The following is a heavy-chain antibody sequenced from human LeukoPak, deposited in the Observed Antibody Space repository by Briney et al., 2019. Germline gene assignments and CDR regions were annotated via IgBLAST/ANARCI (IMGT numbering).Heavy chain of an antibody. CDR1: GFTFSSYW. J-gene: IGHJ4*02. CDR3: VTALGDY. D-gene: IGHD5-18*01. Sequence: SGVSLRLSCAASGFTFSSYWMHWVRQAPGKGLVWVSRINSDRSITNYADSVKGRFTISRDNAKNTMYLQMNSLRAEDTAVYYCVTALGDYWGQGTLVTVSS. V-gene: IGHV3-74*01. CDR2: INSDRSIT.